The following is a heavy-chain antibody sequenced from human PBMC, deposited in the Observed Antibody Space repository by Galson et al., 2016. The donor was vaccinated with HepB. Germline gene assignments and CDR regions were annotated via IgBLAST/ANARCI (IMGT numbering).Heavy chain of an antibody. CDR2: IYPGDSDT. CDR3: ARRVVYNWNLFDN. CDR1: GFSSSTYW. V-gene: IGHV5-51*01. J-gene: IGHJ4*02. Sequence: QSGAEVKKPGESLKISCKGFGFSSSTYWIGWVRQMPGKGLEWMGIIYPGDSDTRYSPSFQGQVTISADQSIRTAYLQWNSLKASDTAMYYCARRVVYNWNLFDNWGQGTLVTVSS. D-gene: IGHD1-20*01.